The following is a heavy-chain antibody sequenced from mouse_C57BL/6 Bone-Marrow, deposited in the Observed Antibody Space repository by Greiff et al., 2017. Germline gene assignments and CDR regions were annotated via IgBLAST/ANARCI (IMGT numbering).Heavy chain of an antibody. J-gene: IGHJ3*01. CDR3: TSLNWDWFAY. CDR1: GYTFTSYW. CDR2: IYPGNSDT. Sequence: EVQLVESGTVLARPGASVKMSCKTSGYTFTSYWMHWVKQRPGQGLEWIGAIYPGNSDTSYNQKFKGKAKLTAVTSASTAYMELSSLTNEDSAVYYCTSLNWDWFAYWGQGTLVTVSA. V-gene: IGHV1-5*01. D-gene: IGHD4-1*02.